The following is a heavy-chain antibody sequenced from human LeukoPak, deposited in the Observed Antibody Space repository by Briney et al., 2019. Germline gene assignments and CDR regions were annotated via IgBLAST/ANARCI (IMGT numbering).Heavy chain of an antibody. CDR2: ISYDGSNK. D-gene: IGHD3-10*01. V-gene: IGHV3-30*18. CDR3: ANAGAYYYCYYIDV. CDR1: GFTFSSYG. J-gene: IGHJ6*03. Sequence: GGPLRLSFAASGFTFSSYGMHWVRPAPGKGLEWVAVISYDGSNKYYPDSVKGPFTISRDNSKNTLYLQMNSLRAEDKDGYYCANAGAYYYCYYIDVWGKGTTVTVSS.